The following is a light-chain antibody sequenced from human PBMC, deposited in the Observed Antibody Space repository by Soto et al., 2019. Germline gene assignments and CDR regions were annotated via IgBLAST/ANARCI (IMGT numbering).Light chain of an antibody. CDR3: QQCGSLPVT. Sequence: EMVLLHCPFTPPLSPGERVTLSFGATQSVNGNYLAWYQQKPGQAPRRLIYGTSSRATGIPDRFSGSGCGTDFTLTIRGLEPEDFAVYYCQQCGSLPVTFGQGAKVDIK. J-gene: IGKJ1*01. V-gene: IGKV3-20*01. CDR2: GTS. CDR1: QSVNGNY.